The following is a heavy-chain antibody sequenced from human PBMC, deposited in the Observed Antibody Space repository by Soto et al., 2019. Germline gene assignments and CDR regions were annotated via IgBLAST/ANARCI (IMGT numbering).Heavy chain of an antibody. Sequence: GASVKVSCKASGYTFTSYAMLWVRQAPGQRLEWMGWINAGNGNTKYSQKFQGRVTITRDTSASTAYMELSSLRSEDTAVYYCARVYCSGGSCYGIDYWGQGTLVTVSS. V-gene: IGHV1-3*01. CDR2: INAGNGNT. D-gene: IGHD2-15*01. CDR3: ARVYCSGGSCYGIDY. CDR1: GYTFTSYA. J-gene: IGHJ4*02.